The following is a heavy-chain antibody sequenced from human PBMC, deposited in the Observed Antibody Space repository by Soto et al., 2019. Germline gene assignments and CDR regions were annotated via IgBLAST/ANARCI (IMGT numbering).Heavy chain of an antibody. Sequence: PVGSQRLSCAASGFTFSSYSMNWVRQAPGKGLEWVSYISSSSSTIYYADSVKGRFTISRDNAKNSLYLQMNSLRDEDTAVYYCARGYGDYTYYFDYWGQGTLVTVSS. CDR2: ISSSSSTI. J-gene: IGHJ4*02. CDR1: GFTFSSYS. D-gene: IGHD4-17*01. V-gene: IGHV3-48*02. CDR3: ARGYGDYTYYFDY.